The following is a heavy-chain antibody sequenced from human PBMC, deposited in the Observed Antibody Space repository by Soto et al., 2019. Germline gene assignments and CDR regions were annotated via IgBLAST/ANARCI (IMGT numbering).Heavy chain of an antibody. J-gene: IGHJ6*02. Sequence: QVQLVESGGGVVQPGRSLRLSCAASGFTFSSYGMHWVRQAPGKGLEWVAVIWDDGSNKYYADSVKGRFTISRDNSKNTLYLQMNSLRAEDTAVYYCARARKPVSVRGVPPRDAYYYYGMDVWGQGTTVTVSS. CDR3: ARARKPVSVRGVPPRDAYYYYGMDV. CDR2: IWDDGSNK. D-gene: IGHD3-10*01. V-gene: IGHV3-33*01. CDR1: GFTFSSYG.